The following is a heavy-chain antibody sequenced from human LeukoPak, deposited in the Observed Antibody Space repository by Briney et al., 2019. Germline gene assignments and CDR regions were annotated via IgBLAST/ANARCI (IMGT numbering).Heavy chain of an antibody. CDR1: GYTFTSYG. CDR3: ARWAMESSGDYYYYYYYMDV. V-gene: IGHV1-18*01. CDR2: IGAYNGNT. Sequence: ASVKVSCKASGYTFTSYGISWVRQAPGQGLEWMGWIGAYNGNTNYAQKLQGRVTMTTDTSTSTAYMELRSLRSDDTAVYYCARWAMESSGDYYYYYYYMDVWGKGTTVTVSS. D-gene: IGHD3-10*01. J-gene: IGHJ6*03.